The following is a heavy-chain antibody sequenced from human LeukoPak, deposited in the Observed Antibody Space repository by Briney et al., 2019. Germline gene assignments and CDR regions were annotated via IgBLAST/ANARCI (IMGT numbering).Heavy chain of an antibody. CDR3: ARGRRYSSSWYNAYYFDY. CDR1: GFTVSSNY. V-gene: IGHV3-66*01. CDR2: IYSGGST. Sequence: GGSLRLSCAASGFTVSSNYMSWVRQAPGKGLEWVSVIYSGGSTYYADSVKGRFTISRDNSKNTLYLQMNSLRAEDTAVYYCARGRRYSSSWYNAYYFDYWGQGTLVTVSS. J-gene: IGHJ4*02. D-gene: IGHD6-13*01.